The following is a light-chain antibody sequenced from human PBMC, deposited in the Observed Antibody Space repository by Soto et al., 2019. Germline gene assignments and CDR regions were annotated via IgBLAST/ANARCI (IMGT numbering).Light chain of an antibody. Sequence: EIVMTQSPATLSVSPGEGATLSCRASQSISSNLAWYQQKPGQAPRLLIYGASTRATGIPAWFSGSGSGTDFTITISSLQSEDFAVYYCQQYNNWPRTFGQGTRVEIK. CDR1: QSISSN. J-gene: IGKJ1*01. CDR2: GAS. CDR3: QQYNNWPRT. V-gene: IGKV3-15*01.